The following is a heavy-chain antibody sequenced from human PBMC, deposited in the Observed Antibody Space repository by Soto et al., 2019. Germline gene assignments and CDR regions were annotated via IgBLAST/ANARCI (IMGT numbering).Heavy chain of an antibody. D-gene: IGHD3-22*01. CDR2: IYYSGST. CDR3: MLGSGWKDFDY. CDR1: GGSITSSSYY. V-gene: IGHV4-39*01. J-gene: IGHJ4*02. Sequence: QLQLQESGPGLVKPSETLSLTCTVSGGSITSSSYYWGWIRQPPGKGLEWIGSIYYSGSTYYNPSLKSRVTISVDTSKNQFSLKLSSVTAAYTAVYCCMLGSGWKDFDYWGQGTLVTVSS.